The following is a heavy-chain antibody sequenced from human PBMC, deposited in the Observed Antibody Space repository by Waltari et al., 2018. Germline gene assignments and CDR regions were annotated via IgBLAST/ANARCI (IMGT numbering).Heavy chain of an antibody. D-gene: IGHD6-13*01. CDR1: GFTCSNYW. CDR3: ARGGYGPYFDN. V-gene: IGHV3-7*03. Sequence: EVQLVASGGGLVQAGEFRRLALPAYGFTCSNYWMSWFRQAPGKGLEWVANINQDGNQKYYVDSVKGRFTISRDIAKNSVYLQMESLRGEDTAVYYWARGGYGPYFDNWGQGALVGVSS. J-gene: IGHJ4*02. CDR2: INQDGNQK.